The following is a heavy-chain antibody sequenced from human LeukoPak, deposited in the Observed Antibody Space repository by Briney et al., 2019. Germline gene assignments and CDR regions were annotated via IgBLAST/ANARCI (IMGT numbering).Heavy chain of an antibody. V-gene: IGHV3-23*01. Sequence: PGGSLRLSCAASGFTFSSYAMSWVRQAPGKGLEWVSAISGSGGSAYYADSVKGRFTISRDNSKNTLYLQMNSLRAEDTAVYYCAKPGVPAATWGWFDPWGQGTLVTVSS. J-gene: IGHJ5*02. CDR1: GFTFSSYA. CDR2: ISGSGGSA. D-gene: IGHD2-2*01. CDR3: AKPGVPAATWGWFDP.